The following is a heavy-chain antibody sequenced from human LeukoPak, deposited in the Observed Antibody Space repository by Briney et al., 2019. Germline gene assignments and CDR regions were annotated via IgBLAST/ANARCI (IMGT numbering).Heavy chain of an antibody. D-gene: IGHD6-6*01. CDR3: AIEGSSSLTLDY. CDR2: ISGSGGNT. CDR1: GFTFSSYA. V-gene: IGHV3-23*01. Sequence: PGGSLRLXCAASGFTFSSYAMSWVRQAPGKELEWVSAISGSGGNTYYADSVKGRFTISRDNSKNTLYLQMNSLKAEDTAIYYCAIEGSSSLTLDYWGQGTLVTVSS. J-gene: IGHJ4*02.